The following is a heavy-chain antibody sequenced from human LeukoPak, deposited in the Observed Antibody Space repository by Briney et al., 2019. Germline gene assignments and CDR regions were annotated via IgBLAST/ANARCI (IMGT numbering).Heavy chain of an antibody. CDR3: ARGRRLTGYYDFDY. CDR2: MNPNSGNT. V-gene: IGHV1-8*01. D-gene: IGHD3-9*01. CDR1: GYTFTSYD. J-gene: IGHJ4*02. Sequence: ASVKVSCKASGYTFTSYDVNWVRQATGQGLEWMGWMNPNSGNTGYAQKFQGRVTMTRNASISTAYMELSSLRSEDTAVYYCARGRRLTGYYDFDYWGQGTLVTVSS.